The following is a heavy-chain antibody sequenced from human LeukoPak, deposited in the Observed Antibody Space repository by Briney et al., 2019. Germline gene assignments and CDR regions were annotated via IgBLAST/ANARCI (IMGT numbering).Heavy chain of an antibody. J-gene: IGHJ6*02. V-gene: IGHV4-59*01. CDR2: IYYIGSN. D-gene: IGHD1-20*01. CDR3: ARDGGRYNWNDASLRYYSMDV. Sequence: SETLSHTCIVSGDSINTYYGSWIWQPPRKGLEWVGYIYYIGSNNYNPSLKRGATISVDTSKNQFSLKLSSVTAADTAVYYCARDGGRYNWNDASLRYYSMDVWGQGNTVTVSS. CDR1: GDSINTYY.